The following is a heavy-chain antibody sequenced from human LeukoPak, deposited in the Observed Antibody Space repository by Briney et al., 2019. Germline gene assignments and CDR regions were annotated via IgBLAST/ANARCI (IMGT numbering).Heavy chain of an antibody. D-gene: IGHD3-22*01. V-gene: IGHV3-53*01. Sequence: PGGPLRLSCAASGFTVSRNYMSWVRQAPGKGLEWVSVLYSGGSTNYADSVKGRFTISRDNSKNTLYLQMNSLRAEDTAVYYCARVRDYYDSRGYYFEYFDHWGQGTLVTVSS. CDR1: GFTVSRNY. CDR3: ARVRDYYDSRGYYFEYFDH. CDR2: LYSGGST. J-gene: IGHJ1*01.